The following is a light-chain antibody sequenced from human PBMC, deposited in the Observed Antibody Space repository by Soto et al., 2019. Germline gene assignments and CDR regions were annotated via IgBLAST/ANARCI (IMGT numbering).Light chain of an antibody. CDR3: SSYTSSSTRV. J-gene: IGLJ3*02. V-gene: IGLV2-14*01. CDR1: SSDVGGYNY. CDR2: EVS. Sequence: QSALTQPASVSGSPGQSITISCTGTSSDVGGYNYVSWYQQHPGKAPKLMIYEVSNRPSGVSNRLSGSKSGNTASLAISVLQAEDEADYYCSSYTSSSTRVFGGGTKLTVL.